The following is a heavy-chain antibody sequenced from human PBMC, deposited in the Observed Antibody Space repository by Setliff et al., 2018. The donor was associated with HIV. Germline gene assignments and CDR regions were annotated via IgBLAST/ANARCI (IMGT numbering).Heavy chain of an antibody. J-gene: IGHJ6*03. CDR1: GYTFSGYH. CDR3: ARGGYCSSITCLIPYYYYYMDV. Sequence: ASVKVSCKASGYTFSGYHMYWVRQAPGQGLEWMGIINPSGGSTSYAQKFQGRVTITRDTSASTAYMELSSLRSEDTAVYYCARGGYCSSITCLIPYYYYYMDVWGKGTTVTVSS. D-gene: IGHD2-2*01. V-gene: IGHV1-46*01. CDR2: INPSGGST.